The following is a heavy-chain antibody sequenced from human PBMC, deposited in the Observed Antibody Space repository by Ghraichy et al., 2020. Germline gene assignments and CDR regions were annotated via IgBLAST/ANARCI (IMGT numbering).Heavy chain of an antibody. CDR1: GGSITRTSLY. J-gene: IGHJ4*02. CDR2: LSYRGTLSSGETT. CDR3: ARRGSFIVPAALVYEGRERYFDK. Sequence: SETLSLTCTVSGGSITRTSLYWGWVRQSPGKGLEWIGSLSYRGTLSSGETTSYNPSLKSRVTISADTSKDQLSLVVTSVTAADTAIYYCARRGSFIVPAALVYEGRERYFDKWGPGIRVTVSS. V-gene: IGHV4-39*03. D-gene: IGHD2-2*01.